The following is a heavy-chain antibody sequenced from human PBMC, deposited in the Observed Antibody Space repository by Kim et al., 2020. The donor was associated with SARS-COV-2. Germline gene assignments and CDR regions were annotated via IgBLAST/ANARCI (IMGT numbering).Heavy chain of an antibody. D-gene: IGHD3-10*01. CDR3: ARDPPLHYYGSGSGAAFDI. Sequence: GRVTITRDTSASTAYMELSSLRSEDTAVYYCARDPPLHYYGSGSGAAFDIWGQGTMVTVSS. V-gene: IGHV1-3*01. J-gene: IGHJ3*02.